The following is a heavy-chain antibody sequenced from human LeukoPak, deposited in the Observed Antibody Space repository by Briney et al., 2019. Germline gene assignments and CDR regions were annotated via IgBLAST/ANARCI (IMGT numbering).Heavy chain of an antibody. D-gene: IGHD3-3*01. CDR1: GFTFDDYG. J-gene: IGHJ4*02. Sequence: GSLRLSCAASGFTFDDYGMSWVRQPPGKGLEWIGSIYSGSTYYNPSLKSRVTISVDTSKNQFSLKLSSVTAADTAVYYCASRNFGMVTDWGQGTLVTVSS. V-gene: IGHV4-38-2*01. CDR2: IYSGST. CDR3: ASRNFGMVTD.